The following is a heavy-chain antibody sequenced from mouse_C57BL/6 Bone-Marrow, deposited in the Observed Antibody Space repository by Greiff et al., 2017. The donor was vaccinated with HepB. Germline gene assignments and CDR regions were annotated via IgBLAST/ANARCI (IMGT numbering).Heavy chain of an antibody. D-gene: IGHD4-1*02. Sequence: VQLQESGPGLVAPSQSLSITCTVSGFSLTSYGVDWVSQPPGKGLEWLGVIWGGGSTNYNSALMSRLSISKDNSKSQVFLKMNSLQTDYTAMYYSAKHLNWDDYAMDFGGQGTSVTVSS. CDR2: IWGGGST. CDR1: GFSLTSYG. CDR3: AKHLNWDDYAMDF. J-gene: IGHJ4*01. V-gene: IGHV2-9*01.